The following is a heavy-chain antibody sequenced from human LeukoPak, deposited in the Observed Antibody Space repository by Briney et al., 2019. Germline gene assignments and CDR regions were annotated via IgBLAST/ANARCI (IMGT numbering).Heavy chain of an antibody. J-gene: IGHJ4*02. V-gene: IGHV1-24*01. CDR1: GYALTELS. D-gene: IGHD3-3*01. CDR3: ATVGLRFLEEEDDY. CDR2: FDPEDGET. Sequence: GASVKVSCKVSGYALTELSMHWVRQAPGKGLDWMGGFDPEDGETIYAQKFQGRVTMTEDTSTDTAYMELSSLRSEDTAVYYCATVGLRFLEEEDDYWGQGTLVTVSS.